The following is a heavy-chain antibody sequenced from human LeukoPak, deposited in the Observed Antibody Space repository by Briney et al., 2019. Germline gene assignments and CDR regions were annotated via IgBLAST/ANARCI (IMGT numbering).Heavy chain of an antibody. D-gene: IGHD7-27*01. V-gene: IGHV1-69*04. CDR2: IIPTLGIA. CDR1: GGTFSSYA. J-gene: IGHJ5*02. Sequence: ASVKVSCKASGGTFSSYAISWVRQAPGQGLEWMGRIIPTLGIANYAQKFQGRVTITADKSTSTAYMELSSLRSEDTAVYYCARSYLGMNWFDPWGQGTLVTVSS. CDR3: ARSYLGMNWFDP.